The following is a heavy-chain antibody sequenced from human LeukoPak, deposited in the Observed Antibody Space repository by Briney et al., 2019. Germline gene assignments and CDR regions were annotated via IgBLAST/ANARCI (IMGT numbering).Heavy chain of an antibody. D-gene: IGHD2-15*01. J-gene: IGHJ3*02. CDR1: GFTFTNYW. CDR2: MNSDGTSI. CDR3: ARQGGSVAFDI. V-gene: IGHV3-74*01. Sequence: GGSLRLSCVVSGFTFTNYWMQWVRQVPGKGLVWVARMNSDGTSIIHADSVKGRFTISRDNAKNSLYLQMNSLRDEDTAVYYCARQGGSVAFDIWGQGTMVTVSS.